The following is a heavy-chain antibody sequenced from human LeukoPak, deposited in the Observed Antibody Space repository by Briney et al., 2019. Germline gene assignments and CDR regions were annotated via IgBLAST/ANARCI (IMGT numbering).Heavy chain of an antibody. J-gene: IGHJ4*02. CDR2: VYTSGST. Sequence: SETLSLTCTVSGGSISSDNYSWSWIRQPAGKGLEWIGRVYTSGSTNYNPSLRSRVTISVDTSKKQFSLKLSSVTAADTAVYYCAREDQEVAATLFDYWGQGTLVTVSS. CDR3: AREDQEVAATLFDY. CDR1: GGSISSDNYS. D-gene: IGHD2-15*01. V-gene: IGHV4-61*02.